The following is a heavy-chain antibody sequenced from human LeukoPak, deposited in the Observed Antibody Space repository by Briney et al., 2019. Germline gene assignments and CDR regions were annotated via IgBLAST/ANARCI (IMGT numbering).Heavy chain of an antibody. D-gene: IGHD3-22*01. CDR1: GITFSTSA. Sequence: GWALTLSCIASGITFSTSAMRWVRQAPWKGLEWVSSCSDSGRSKHYADSVRGRFTISRDNSKNTLYLLMNSLRAEDTAIYYCAKDLISPYSSSTWFDPWGQGTRVTVSS. V-gene: IGHV3-23*01. J-gene: IGHJ5*02. CDR3: AKDLISPYSSSTWFDP. CDR2: CSDSGRSK.